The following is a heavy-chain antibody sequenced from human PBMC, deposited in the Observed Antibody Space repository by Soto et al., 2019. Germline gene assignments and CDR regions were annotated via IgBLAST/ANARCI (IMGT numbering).Heavy chain of an antibody. Sequence: EVQLVESGGGVIQPGGSLRLSCAVSGFTFSNYWMHWVRQAPGKGLVWVSRIYTDGSRTNYADSVKGRFTISRDNAENTLLLQMNSLRAEGTAVYYCARGVRGSYGLDIWGQGTMVTVSS. CDR2: IYTDGSRT. V-gene: IGHV3-74*01. D-gene: IGHD4-17*01. CDR1: GFTFSNYW. CDR3: ARGVRGSYGLDI. J-gene: IGHJ3*02.